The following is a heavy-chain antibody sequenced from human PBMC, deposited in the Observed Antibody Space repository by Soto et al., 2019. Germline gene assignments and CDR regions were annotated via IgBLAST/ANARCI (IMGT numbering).Heavy chain of an antibody. CDR2: IYYSGST. CDR1: GGSISSYY. V-gene: IGHV4-59*01. J-gene: IGHJ5*02. D-gene: IGHD6-13*01. Sequence: PSETLSLTCTVSGGSISSYYWSWIRQPPGKGLEWIGYIYYSGSTNYNPSLKSRVTISVDTSKNQFSLKLSSVTAADTAVYYCARDRSDSSWALGVWFDPWGQGTLVTVSS. CDR3: ARDRSDSSWALGVWFDP.